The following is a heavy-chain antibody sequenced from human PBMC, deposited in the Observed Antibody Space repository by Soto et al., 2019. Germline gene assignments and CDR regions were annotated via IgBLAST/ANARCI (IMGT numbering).Heavy chain of an antibody. D-gene: IGHD6-13*01. CDR1: GGSISSYY. V-gene: IGHV4-59*08. CDR3: ARRKRAGYSSSWYYFDY. J-gene: IGHJ4*02. Sequence: PSETLSLTCTVSGGSISSYYWSWIRQPPGKGLEWIGYIYYSGSTNYNPSLKSRVTISVDTSKNQFSLKLSSVTAADTAVYYCARRKRAGYSSSWYYFDYWGQGTLVTVSS. CDR2: IYYSGST.